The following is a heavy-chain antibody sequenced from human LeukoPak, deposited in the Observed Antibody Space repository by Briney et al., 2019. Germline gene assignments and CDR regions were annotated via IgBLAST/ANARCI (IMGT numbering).Heavy chain of an antibody. V-gene: IGHV3-74*01. Sequence: GGSLRLSCAASRFTFSRYWMHWVRQAPGKGLVWVSRLNSDGSSTTYADSVKGRFTISRDNAKNTLFLQMNSLRAEDTAVYYCARVGGSGDFDYWGQGALVTVSS. CDR2: LNSDGSST. J-gene: IGHJ4*02. CDR3: ARVGGSGDFDY. CDR1: RFTFSRYW. D-gene: IGHD3-16*01.